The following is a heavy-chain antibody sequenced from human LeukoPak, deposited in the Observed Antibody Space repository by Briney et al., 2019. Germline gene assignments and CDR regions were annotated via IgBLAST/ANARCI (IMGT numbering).Heavy chain of an antibody. J-gene: IGHJ6*03. D-gene: IGHD2-15*01. CDR2: ISSRSSHI. Sequence: PGGSPRLSCAAPGFTFSYYSMNWVRQTPGKGLEWVSSISSRSSHIDYADSMKGRFTISRDDAKNSLYLQMNSLRVEDMAVYYCARDQGFHFQHMDVWGKGTTVIVSS. CDR3: ARDQGFHFQHMDV. V-gene: IGHV3-21*01. CDR1: GFTFSYYS.